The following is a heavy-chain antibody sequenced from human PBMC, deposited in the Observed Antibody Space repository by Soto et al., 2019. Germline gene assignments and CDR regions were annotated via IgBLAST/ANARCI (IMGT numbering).Heavy chain of an antibody. V-gene: IGHV4-39*01. CDR3: ARLYGDYTKFTYYYYGMDV. CDR2: IYYSGST. CDR1: GGSISSGGYY. Sequence: SETLSLTCTVSGGSISSGGYYWSWIRQHPGKGLEWIGSIYYSGSTYYNPSLKSRVTISVDTSKNQFSLKLSSVTAADTAVYYCARLYGDYTKFTYYYYGMDVWGQGTTVTVSS. D-gene: IGHD4-17*01. J-gene: IGHJ6*02.